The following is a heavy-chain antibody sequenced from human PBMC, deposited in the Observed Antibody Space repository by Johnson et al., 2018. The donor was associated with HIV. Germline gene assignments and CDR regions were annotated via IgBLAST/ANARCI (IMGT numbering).Heavy chain of an antibody. D-gene: IGHD1-26*01. J-gene: IGHJ3*02. Sequence: MQLVESGGGVVQPGRSLRLSCEASGFTFSSYDMHWVRQAPGKGLEWVAVIWYDGSNKYYADSVKGRFTISRDNSKNTLYLQMNSLRAEDTAVYYCAKDGDHSGSPPEAFDIWGQGTMVTVSS. V-gene: IGHV3-33*06. CDR3: AKDGDHSGSPPEAFDI. CDR2: IWYDGSNK. CDR1: GFTFSSYD.